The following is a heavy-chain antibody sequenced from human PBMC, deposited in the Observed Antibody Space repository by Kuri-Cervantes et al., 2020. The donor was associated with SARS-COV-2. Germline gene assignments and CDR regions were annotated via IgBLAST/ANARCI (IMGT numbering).Heavy chain of an antibody. J-gene: IGHJ6*02. CDR2: IGPVGDT. Sequence: GESLKISCAASGFTFSFDDMHWVRQATGKGLEWVSAIGPVGDTYYAGSVKGRFTISRENAKNTLYLQMNSLRAEDTAVYYCAKGLYYDFWSGYLSYYGMDVWGQGTTVTVSS. V-gene: IGHV3-13*01. CDR3: AKGLYYDFWSGYLSYYGMDV. CDR1: GFTFSFDD. D-gene: IGHD3-3*01.